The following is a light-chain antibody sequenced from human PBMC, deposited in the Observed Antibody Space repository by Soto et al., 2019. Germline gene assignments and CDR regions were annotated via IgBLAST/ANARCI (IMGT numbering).Light chain of an antibody. CDR1: QGISSY. Sequence: IRMTQSPSSLSASTGDRVTITCRASQGISSYLAWYQQKPGKAPKLLIYAASTLQSGVPSRFSGSGSGTDFTLTISCLQSEDFATYYCQQYYSYPRTFGPGTKVDIK. V-gene: IGKV1-8*01. CDR3: QQYYSYPRT. CDR2: AAS. J-gene: IGKJ3*01.